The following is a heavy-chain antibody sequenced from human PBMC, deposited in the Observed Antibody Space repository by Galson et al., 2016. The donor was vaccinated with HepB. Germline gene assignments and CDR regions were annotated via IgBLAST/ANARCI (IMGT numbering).Heavy chain of an antibody. Sequence: SLRLSCAASGFTFTKAWFTWVRRAPGKGLEWVGRIRPQRDGRTPDYAASVEGRFTISRDDPKNMVYLQMNSLKTEDTALYYCYGHLDYWGRGTLVTVSS. CDR1: GFTFTKAW. J-gene: IGHJ4*02. V-gene: IGHV3-15*01. CDR2: IRPQRDGRTP. D-gene: IGHD3-10*01. CDR3: YGHLDY.